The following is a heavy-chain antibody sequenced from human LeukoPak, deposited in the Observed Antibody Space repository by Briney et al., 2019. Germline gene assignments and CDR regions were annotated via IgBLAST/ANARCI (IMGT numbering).Heavy chain of an antibody. Sequence: GGSLRLSCAASGFTFDDYAMHWVRQAPGKGLEWVSGISWNSGSIGYADSVKGRFTISRDNAKNSLYLQMNSLRAEDTALYYCAKDAQYSSSWYGARFDYWGQGTLVTVSS. CDR3: AKDAQYSSSWYGARFDY. CDR2: ISWNSGSI. J-gene: IGHJ4*02. CDR1: GFTFDDYA. D-gene: IGHD6-13*01. V-gene: IGHV3-9*01.